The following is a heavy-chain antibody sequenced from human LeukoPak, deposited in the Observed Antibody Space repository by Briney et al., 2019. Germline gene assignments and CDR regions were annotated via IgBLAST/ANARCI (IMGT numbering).Heavy chain of an antibody. V-gene: IGHV4-30-4*02. Sequence: SETLSLTCTVSGGSISSGDYYWSWIRQPPGKGLEWIGYIYYSGSTYYNPSLKSRVTISVDTSKNQFSLKLSSVTAADTAVYYCARVAAAVSRWFDPWGQGTLVTVSS. CDR2: IYYSGST. CDR1: GGSISSGDYY. D-gene: IGHD6-13*01. CDR3: ARVAAAVSRWFDP. J-gene: IGHJ5*02.